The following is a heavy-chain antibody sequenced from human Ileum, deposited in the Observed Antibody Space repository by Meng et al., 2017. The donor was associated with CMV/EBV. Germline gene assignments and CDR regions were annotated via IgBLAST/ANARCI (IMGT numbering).Heavy chain of an antibody. J-gene: IGHJ6*02. CDR2: INNDGNTA. Sequence: GESLKISCAASGFTFRDYWMHWVRQSPGKGLVWVSRINNDGNTADYADSVKGRFTISRDNAKNTLYLQLNSLRAEDTAVYYCAKVGPPGSSGYFYYGMDVWGQGTTVTVSS. CDR3: AKVGPPGSSGYFYYGMDV. V-gene: IGHV3-74*01. D-gene: IGHD3-22*01. CDR1: GFTFRDYW.